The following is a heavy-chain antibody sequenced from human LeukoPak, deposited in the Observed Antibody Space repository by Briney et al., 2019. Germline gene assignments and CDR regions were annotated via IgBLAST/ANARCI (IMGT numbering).Heavy chain of an antibody. CDR3: ARTFADYYGSGSYFPGSTHYYYYGMDV. CDR1: GDSVSSNSAA. CDR2: TYYRSKWYN. V-gene: IGHV6-1*01. Sequence: SQTLSLTCAISGDSVSSNSAAWNWIRQSPSRGLEWLGRTYYRSKWYNDYAVSVKSRITINPDTSKNQFSLQLNSVTPEDTAVYYCARTFADYYGSGSYFPGSTHYYYYGMDVWGQGTTVTVSS. D-gene: IGHD3-10*01. J-gene: IGHJ6*02.